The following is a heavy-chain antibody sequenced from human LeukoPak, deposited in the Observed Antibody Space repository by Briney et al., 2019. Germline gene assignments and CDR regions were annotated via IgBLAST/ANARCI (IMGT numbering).Heavy chain of an antibody. CDR3: ARAPQGGTTAFDI. V-gene: IGHV4-30-2*01. D-gene: IGHD1-26*01. CDR1: GGSISSGGYS. Sequence: SETLSLTCAVSGGSISSGGYSWSWIRQPPGKGLEWIRYIYHSGSTYYNPSLKSRVTISVDRSKNQFSLKLSSVTAADTAVYYCARAPQGGTTAFDIWGQGTMVTVSS. J-gene: IGHJ3*02. CDR2: IYHSGST.